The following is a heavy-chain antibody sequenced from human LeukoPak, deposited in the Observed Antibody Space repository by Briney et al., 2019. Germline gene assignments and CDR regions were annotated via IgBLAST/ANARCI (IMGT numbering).Heavy chain of an antibody. J-gene: IGHJ4*02. CDR1: GFTFSSYA. Sequence: GGSLRLSCAASGFTFSSYAMSWVRQAPGKGLEWVSAISGSGGSTYYADSVKGRFTISRDNSKNTLYLQMNSLRAEDTAVYYCARASGSYGCFDYWGQGTLVTVSS. CDR3: ARASGSYGCFDY. V-gene: IGHV3-23*01. D-gene: IGHD1-26*01. CDR2: ISGSGGST.